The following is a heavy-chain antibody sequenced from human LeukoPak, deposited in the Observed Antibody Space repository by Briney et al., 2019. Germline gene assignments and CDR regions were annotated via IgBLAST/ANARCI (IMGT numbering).Heavy chain of an antibody. Sequence: GGSLRLSCAASGFTFGNYAMSWVRRAPGKGLDWVSAISGPAFTTYYADSVKGRFTVSRDNSKETLYPQMNSLTAEDTAVYYCAKAGVELATISPFDIWGQGTMVTVSS. CDR2: ISGPAFTT. V-gene: IGHV3-23*01. J-gene: IGHJ3*02. D-gene: IGHD5-24*01. CDR3: AKAGVELATISPFDI. CDR1: GFTFGNYA.